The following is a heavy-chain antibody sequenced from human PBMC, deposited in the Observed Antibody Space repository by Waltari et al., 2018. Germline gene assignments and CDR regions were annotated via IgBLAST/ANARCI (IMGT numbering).Heavy chain of an antibody. Sequence: QVQLVQSGSELKNPGPSVKISCKASGYSFTTYAINWVRQAPGQGLEWMGWISTKTGNPTYAPAFTGRFVFTLDTSISTAYLQISGLKADDTAVYYCAREYCSSSSCYRLDFWGQGTLVTVSS. CDR1: GYSFTTYA. J-gene: IGHJ4*02. D-gene: IGHD2-2*01. CDR2: ISTKTGNP. V-gene: IGHV7-4-1*02. CDR3: AREYCSSSSCYRLDF.